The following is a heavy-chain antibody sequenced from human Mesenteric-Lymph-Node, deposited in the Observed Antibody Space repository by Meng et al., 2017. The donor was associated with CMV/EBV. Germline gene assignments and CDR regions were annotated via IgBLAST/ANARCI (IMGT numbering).Heavy chain of an antibody. D-gene: IGHD3-16*01. Sequence: GGSLRLSCAASGFTVGTKYLSWVRQAPGKGLEWVSVIYSGGYTYYAESVKGRFSVSRDNSKNTLYLQMNSLRPEDTAVYYCARAGFGGVPIDYWGQGTLVTVSS. J-gene: IGHJ4*02. CDR3: ARAGFGGVPIDY. V-gene: IGHV3-66*02. CDR1: GFTVGTKY. CDR2: IYSGGYT.